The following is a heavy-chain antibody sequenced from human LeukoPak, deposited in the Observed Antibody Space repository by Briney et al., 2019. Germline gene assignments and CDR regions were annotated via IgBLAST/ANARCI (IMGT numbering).Heavy chain of an antibody. J-gene: IGHJ4*02. V-gene: IGHV3-23*01. CDR3: AKVGYFDY. CDR1: GLPFTTYA. Sequence: GGPLRFSCEAPGLPFTTYAMSWVRQAPGKGLEWVSAISGSGGSTYYADSVKGRFTISRDNSKNTLYLQMNSLRAEDTAVYYCAKVGYFDYWGQGTLVTVSS. CDR2: ISGSGGST.